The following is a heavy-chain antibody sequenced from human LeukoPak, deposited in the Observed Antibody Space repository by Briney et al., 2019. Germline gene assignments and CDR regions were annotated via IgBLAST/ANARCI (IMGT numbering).Heavy chain of an antibody. CDR1: GGSFSGHY. J-gene: IGHJ5*02. CDR3: ARGNTYYDFWSGYFKSALRFDP. V-gene: IGHV4-34*01. CDR2: INHRGST. Sequence: SETLSLTCAVFGGSFSGHYWSWIRQPPGKGLEWIGEINHRGSTTYNPSLKSRVTISVDMSKSQFSLKLSSVTAADTAVYYCARGNTYYDFWSGYFKSALRFDPWGQGTLVTVSS. D-gene: IGHD3-3*01.